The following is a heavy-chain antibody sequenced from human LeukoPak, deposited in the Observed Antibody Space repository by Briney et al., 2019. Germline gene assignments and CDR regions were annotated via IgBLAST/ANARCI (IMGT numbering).Heavy chain of an antibody. CDR3: ARELRTFDS. CDR2: IKHNGDEL. D-gene: IGHD3-16*01. J-gene: IGHJ4*02. V-gene: IGHV3-7*01. CDR1: GFTFSSYW. Sequence: PGGSLRLSCAASGFTFSSYWMTWVRQAPGKGLEWVANIKHNGDELNYVDSVEDRFTVSRDNAKNSLYLHMTSLRAEDTAVYYCARELRTFDSWGQGTLVTVSS.